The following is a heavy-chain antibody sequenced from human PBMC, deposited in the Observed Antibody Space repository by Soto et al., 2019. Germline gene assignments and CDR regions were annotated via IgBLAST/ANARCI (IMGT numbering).Heavy chain of an antibody. CDR2: IYSSGRT. V-gene: IGHV4-39*01. J-gene: IGHJ5*02. CDR1: GASISSGDYC. D-gene: IGHD6-19*01. Sequence: SETLSLTCTVSGASISSGDYCCAWIRQPPGKGLEWIGSIYSSGRTYDSPSLKSRVTMSVDTSNHQCSLKLSSVTAADTAVYYCARQVTTSQGVAGLKWFDPWGQGSLVTVSS. CDR3: ARQVTTSQGVAGLKWFDP.